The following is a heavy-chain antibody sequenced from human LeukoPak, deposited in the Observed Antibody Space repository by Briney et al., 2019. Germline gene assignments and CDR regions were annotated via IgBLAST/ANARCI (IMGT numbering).Heavy chain of an antibody. CDR3: ARGYYGSGKAYYYYMDV. CDR1: GGTFSSYA. V-gene: IGHV1-69*13. CDR2: IIPIFGTA. J-gene: IGHJ6*03. Sequence: ASVKVSCKASGGTFSSYAISWVRQAPGQGLEWMGGIIPIFGTANYAQKFQGRVTITADESTSTAYMELSSLRSGDTAVYYCARGYYGSGKAYYYYMDVWGKGTTVTISS. D-gene: IGHD3-10*01.